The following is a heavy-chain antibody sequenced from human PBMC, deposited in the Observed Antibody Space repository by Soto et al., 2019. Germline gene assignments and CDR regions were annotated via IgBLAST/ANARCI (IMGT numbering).Heavy chain of an antibody. J-gene: IGHJ4*02. V-gene: IGHV1-18*04. D-gene: IGHD3-10*01. Sequence: GASVKVSCKASGYTFSRYGISWVRQAPGQGLEWMAWTSANNDDTNYAEKLQGRVALTTDVSTGTAYMELWSLRSDDTAVYYCARDESKTCLSRTCYYFNYWGQGNPVTVSS. CDR1: GYTFSRYG. CDR3: ARDESKTCLSRTCYYFNY. CDR2: TSANNDDT.